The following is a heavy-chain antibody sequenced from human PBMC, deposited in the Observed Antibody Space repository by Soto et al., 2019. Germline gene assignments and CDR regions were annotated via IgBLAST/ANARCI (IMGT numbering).Heavy chain of an antibody. V-gene: IGHV1-18*01. CDR3: ARAGGSIADRRDNWFDP. J-gene: IGHJ5*01. CDR2: ISAYNGNT. CDR1: GYTITSYG. D-gene: IGHD6-6*01. Sequence: QVQLVQSGAEVKKARASVKVCCKASGYTITSYGISWVRQATGQGRAWMGWISAYNGNTNYTQELQGRVTMTTDTPTSTAYMELRRLRSDDTAVYYCARAGGSIADRRDNWFDPWGPGTLVTVSS.